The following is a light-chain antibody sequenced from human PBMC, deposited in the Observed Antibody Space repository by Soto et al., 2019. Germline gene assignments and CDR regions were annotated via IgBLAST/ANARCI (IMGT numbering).Light chain of an antibody. Sequence: MTQSPSTLSASVGDRVTIACRASQSISSWLAWYQQKPGKAPKLLIYKASTLESGVPSNFSGSGSGTEFTLTISSLQPEDFATYYCQQYNSYPWTFGQGTKVDIK. CDR1: QSISSW. CDR3: QQYNSYPWT. V-gene: IGKV1-5*03. CDR2: KAS. J-gene: IGKJ1*01.